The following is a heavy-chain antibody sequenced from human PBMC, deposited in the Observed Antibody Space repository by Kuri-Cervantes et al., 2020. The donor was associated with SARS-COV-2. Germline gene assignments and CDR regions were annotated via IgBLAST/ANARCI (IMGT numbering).Heavy chain of an antibody. CDR2: ISYDGSNK. CDR1: GFTFSSYA. J-gene: IGHJ6*02. V-gene: IGHV3-30-3*01. Sequence: GGSLRLSCAASGFTFSSYAMHWVRQAPGKGLEWVAVISYDGSNKYYADFAKGRFTISRDDSKNTLYLQMNSLRAEDTAVYYCAREFHDFWSGYYGPYYFYAMDVWGQGTTVTVSS. CDR3: AREFHDFWSGYYGPYYFYAMDV. D-gene: IGHD3-3*01.